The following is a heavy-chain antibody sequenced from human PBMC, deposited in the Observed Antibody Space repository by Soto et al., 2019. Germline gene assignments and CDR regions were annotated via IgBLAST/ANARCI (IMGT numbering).Heavy chain of an antibody. V-gene: IGHV1-18*01. CDR1: GYTFTTFG. CDR3: ARRYPNGGMYYFDY. J-gene: IGHJ4*02. CDR2: ISAYNGDT. D-gene: IGHD2-8*01. Sequence: QVQLVQSGPEVKKPGASVKVSCKASGYTFTTFGIIWVRQAPGQGLEWMGWISAYNGDTNYAQNLQGRITMTSDSFTNTGYLEVRSLRPDDTAVYYCARRYPNGGMYYFDYWGQGTLVTVSS.